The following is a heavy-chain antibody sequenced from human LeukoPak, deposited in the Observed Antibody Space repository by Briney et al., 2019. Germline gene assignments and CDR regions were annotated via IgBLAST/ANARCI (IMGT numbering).Heavy chain of an antibody. CDR2: IYYSGSS. D-gene: IGHD2-21*02. V-gene: IGHV4-59*12. CDR3: AGAYCGGDCYSGRTFDI. Sequence: SETLSLTCTVSGGYISSYYWSWIRQPPGKGLEWIGYIYYSGSSNYNPSLKSRVTLSVDKSKNQFSLRLSSVTAADTAVYYCAGAYCGGDCYSGRTFDIWGQGTMVTVSS. CDR1: GGYISSYY. J-gene: IGHJ3*02.